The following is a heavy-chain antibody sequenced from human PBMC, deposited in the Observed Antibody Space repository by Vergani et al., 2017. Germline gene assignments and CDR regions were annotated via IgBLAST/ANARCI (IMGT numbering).Heavy chain of an antibody. CDR3: ASGKYYSDSTSHFRGRYFDV. CDR1: GDSIISRSYY. J-gene: IGHJ2*01. Sequence: QMQLQESGPGLVKASETLSLTCTVSGDSIISRSYYWGWIRQPPGKGLEWIGSIYNSGNGDSSSSLKSHAPISADTSKNQFSLRLTSVTAADTAVYYCASGKYYSDSTSHFRGRYFDVWGRGTLVTVPS. CDR2: IYNSGNG. D-gene: IGHD3-16*01. V-gene: IGHV4-39*01.